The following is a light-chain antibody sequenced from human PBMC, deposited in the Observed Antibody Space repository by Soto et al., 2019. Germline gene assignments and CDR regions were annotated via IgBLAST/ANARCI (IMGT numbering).Light chain of an antibody. CDR1: RGVSANY. V-gene: IGKV3-20*01. CDR3: QQYGSSPRT. J-gene: IGKJ1*01. CDR2: GAS. Sequence: EHLLTQSPGTLSLSPGEGATLSCRASRGVSANYLAWYQQKPGQAPTLLIYGASIRAAGIPDRFSGSGSGTDFTLTIRRLEPDDFAVYYCQQYGSSPRTFGQGTKVDIK.